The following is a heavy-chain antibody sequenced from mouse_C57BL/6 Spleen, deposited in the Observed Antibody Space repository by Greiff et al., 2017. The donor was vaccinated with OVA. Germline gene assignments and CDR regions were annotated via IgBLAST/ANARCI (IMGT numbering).Heavy chain of an antibody. J-gene: IGHJ2*01. CDR2: INPNYGTP. D-gene: IGHD1-1*01. CDR1: GYPFTDYN. CDR3: ARSGYGSSYDLDY. Sequence: FQLQQSGPELVKPGASVKISCKALGYPFTDYNMHWVKQSHGKSLEWIGVINPNYGTPSYNQKFKGKATLTVAQSSSTAYMQLNSLTSEDSAVYCCARSGYGSSYDLDYWGQGTTLTVSS. V-gene: IGHV1-39*01.